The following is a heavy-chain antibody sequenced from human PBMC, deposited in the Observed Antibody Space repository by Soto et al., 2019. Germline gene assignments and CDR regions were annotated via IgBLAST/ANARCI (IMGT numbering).Heavy chain of an antibody. J-gene: IGHJ6*03. D-gene: IGHD5-12*01. CDR3: ARGNIVATLGLLYYYMDV. CDR1: GGSFSGYY. V-gene: IGHV4-34*01. CDR2: INHSGST. Sequence: SETLSLTCAVYGGSFSGYYWSWIRQPPGKGLEWIGEINHSGSTNYNPSLKSRVTISVDTSKNQFSLKLSSVTAADTAVYYCARGNIVATLGLLYYYMDVWGKGTTVTVSS.